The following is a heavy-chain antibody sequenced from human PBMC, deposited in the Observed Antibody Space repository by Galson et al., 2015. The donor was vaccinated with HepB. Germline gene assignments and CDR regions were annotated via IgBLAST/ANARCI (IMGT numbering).Heavy chain of an antibody. CDR3: AQLGTGY. Sequence: SLRLSCAASGFSVYSNYMNWVRQAPGKGLEWVSLIYSSSSSTNYADFVRGRFTISRDTSKNTLYLQMSRLRADDTAMYYCAQLGTGYRGRGTLVTGSS. D-gene: IGHD7-27*01. CDR2: IYSSSSST. CDR1: GFSVYSNY. J-gene: IGHJ4*02. V-gene: IGHV3-53*01.